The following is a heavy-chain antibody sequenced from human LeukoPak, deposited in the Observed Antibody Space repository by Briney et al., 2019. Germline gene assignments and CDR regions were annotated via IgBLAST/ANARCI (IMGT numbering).Heavy chain of an antibody. D-gene: IGHD6-13*01. V-gene: IGHV4-4*07. CDR2: IYTSGST. CDR1: GGSISSYY. CDR3: AREGRGSSWYYFNY. Sequence: PSETLSLTCTVSGGSISSYYWSWIRQPAGKGLEWIGRIYTSGSTNYNPSLKGRVTMSVDTSKNQFSLKLSSVTAADTAVYYCAREGRGSSWYYFNYWGQGTLVTVSS. J-gene: IGHJ4*02.